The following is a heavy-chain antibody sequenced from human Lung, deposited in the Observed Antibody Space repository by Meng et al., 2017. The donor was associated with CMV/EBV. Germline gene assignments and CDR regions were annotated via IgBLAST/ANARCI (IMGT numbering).Heavy chain of an antibody. J-gene: IGHJ2*01. D-gene: IGHD1-26*01. CDR1: GFTFSSNA. V-gene: IGHV3-23*01. Sequence: GESLKISCAASGFTFSSNAISWVRQAPGKGLEWVSNISGSGGSTYYADSVKGRFTISRDNSKNTLYLQMISLRADDTAVYYCARLSGSYSWYFDLWGRGSLVTVSS. CDR3: ARLSGSYSWYFDL. CDR2: ISGSGGST.